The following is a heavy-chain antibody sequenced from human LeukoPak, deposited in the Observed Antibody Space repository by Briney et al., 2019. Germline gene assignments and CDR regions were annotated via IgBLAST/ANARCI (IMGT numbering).Heavy chain of an antibody. J-gene: IGHJ5*02. Sequence: GRSLRLSCAASGFTFSSYAMHWVRQAPGKGLEWVAVISYDGSNKYYADSVKGRLTISRDNSKNTLYLQMNSLRAEDTAVYYCARDSRSIAARHNWFDPWGQGTLVTVSS. D-gene: IGHD6-6*01. CDR2: ISYDGSNK. V-gene: IGHV3-30-3*01. CDR1: GFTFSSYA. CDR3: ARDSRSIAARHNWFDP.